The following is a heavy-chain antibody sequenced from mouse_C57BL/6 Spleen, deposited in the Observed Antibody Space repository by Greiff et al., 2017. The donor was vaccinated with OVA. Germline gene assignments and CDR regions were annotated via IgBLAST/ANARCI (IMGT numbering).Heavy chain of an antibody. CDR3: ANDGYPFAY. CDR2: ISYDGSN. J-gene: IGHJ3*01. Sequence: EVKLVESGPGLVKPSPSLSLTCSATGYSITSGYYWNWIRQFPGNKLEWMGYISYDGSNNYNPSLKNRSSITRDTSKNQFFLKLNSVTTEDTAAYYCANDGYPFAYWGQGTLVTVSA. D-gene: IGHD2-3*01. CDR1: GYSITSGYY. V-gene: IGHV3-6*01.